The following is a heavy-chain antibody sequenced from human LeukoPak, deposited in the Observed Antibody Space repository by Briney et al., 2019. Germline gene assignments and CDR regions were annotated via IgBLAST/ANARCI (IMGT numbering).Heavy chain of an antibody. CDR3: ARDSGGSSVPYDY. Sequence: PGGSLRLSCAASGFTFSSYWMSWVRQAPGKGLEWVANIKQDGSEKYYVDSVKGRFTISRDNAKNSLYLQMNSLRAEDTAVYYCARDSGGSSVPYDYWGQGTLVTVSS. CDR2: IKQDGSEK. CDR1: GFTFSSYW. J-gene: IGHJ4*02. D-gene: IGHD1-26*01. V-gene: IGHV3-7*01.